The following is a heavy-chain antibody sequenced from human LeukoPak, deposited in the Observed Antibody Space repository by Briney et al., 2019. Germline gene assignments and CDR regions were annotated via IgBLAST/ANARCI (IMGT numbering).Heavy chain of an antibody. CDR3: AREGIGAAGTFDY. J-gene: IGHJ4*02. CDR1: GGSISSSTYY. D-gene: IGHD6-13*01. Sequence: PSETLSLTCTVSGGSISSSTYYWGWIRQPPGKGFEWIGNMHKSGVTSYNPSLKSRVTISIDTSTNQFSLKLSSVTAADTAVYYCAREGIGAAGTFDYWGQGTLVTVSS. V-gene: IGHV4-39*07. CDR2: MHKSGVT.